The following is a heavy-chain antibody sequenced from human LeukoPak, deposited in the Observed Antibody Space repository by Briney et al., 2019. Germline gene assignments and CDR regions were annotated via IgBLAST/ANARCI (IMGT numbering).Heavy chain of an antibody. Sequence: GGSLRLSCAASGFTFSSYAVHWVRQAPGKGLEYVSAISSNGGSTYYANSVKGRFTISRDNSKNTLYLQMGSLRAEDMAVYYCARGSSSWTPSWFDPWGQGTLVTVSS. CDR2: ISSNGGST. CDR3: ARGSSSWTPSWFDP. J-gene: IGHJ5*02. V-gene: IGHV3-64*01. CDR1: GFTFSSYA. D-gene: IGHD6-13*01.